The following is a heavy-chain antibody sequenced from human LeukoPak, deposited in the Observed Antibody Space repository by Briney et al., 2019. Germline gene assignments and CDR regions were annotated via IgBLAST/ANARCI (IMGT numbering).Heavy chain of an antibody. D-gene: IGHD3/OR15-3a*01. V-gene: IGHV3-21*01. CDR2: ISGIDTYI. J-gene: IGHJ6*03. CDR1: GFPFSVSA. CDR3: ARAGLPRGLVLKAPISSYYVDV. Sequence: GGSLRLSCAASGFPFSVSAMSWVRQAPGKGLEWIASISGIDTYIFYADSVKGRFTISRDIAKNSLHLQMNSLRADDTAIYYCARAGLPRGLVLKAPISSYYVDVWGNGTAVAVSS.